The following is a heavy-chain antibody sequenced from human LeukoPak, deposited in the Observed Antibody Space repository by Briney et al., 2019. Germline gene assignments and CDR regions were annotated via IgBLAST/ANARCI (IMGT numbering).Heavy chain of an antibody. Sequence: PSETLSLTCTVSGGSIISNSYYWGWIRQPPGKGLEWIGSIYYTGSTYYNPSLKSRVTISVDTSKNQFSLKLRSVTATDTAVYYCARHKLYYYDSSNDAFDIWGQGTMVTVSS. CDR3: ARHKLYYYDSSNDAFDI. CDR1: GGSIISNSYY. V-gene: IGHV4-39*01. CDR2: IYYTGST. D-gene: IGHD3-22*01. J-gene: IGHJ3*02.